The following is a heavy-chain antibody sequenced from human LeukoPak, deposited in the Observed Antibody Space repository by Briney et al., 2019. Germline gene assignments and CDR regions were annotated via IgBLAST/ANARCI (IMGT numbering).Heavy chain of an antibody. CDR3: AREEFSSSSPFDY. CDR2: INPNSGDT. V-gene: IGHV1-2*02. J-gene: IGHJ4*02. CDR1: GYTFSGYY. Sequence: GASVKVSCKASGYTFSGYYMHWVRRAPRQGLEWMGWINPNSGDTNYAQKFQGKVTMTRDTSITTAYMELSRLRSDDTAFYYCAREEFSSSSPFDYWGQGTLVTVSS. D-gene: IGHD6-6*01.